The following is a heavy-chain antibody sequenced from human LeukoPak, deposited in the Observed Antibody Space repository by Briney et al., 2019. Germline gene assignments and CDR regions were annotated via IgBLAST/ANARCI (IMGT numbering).Heavy chain of an antibody. J-gene: IGHJ4*02. V-gene: IGHV3-53*01. D-gene: IGHD1-26*01. CDR1: GFTVSSNY. CDR2: IYSGGST. CDR3: ARDKRGELLNY. Sequence: PGGSLRLSCAASGFTVSSNYMSWVRQAPGKGLEWVSVIYSGGSTYYADSVKGRFTISRDNSKNTLYLQMNSLRAEDTAVYYCARDKRGELLNYWGQGTLVTVSS.